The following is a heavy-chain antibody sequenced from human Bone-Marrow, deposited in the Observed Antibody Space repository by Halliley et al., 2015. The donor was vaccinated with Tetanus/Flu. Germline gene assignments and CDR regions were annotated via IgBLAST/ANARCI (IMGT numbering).Heavy chain of an antibody. J-gene: IGHJ4*02. CDR2: IIESGGDT. Sequence: TASGFTFSNYAMSWVRQAPGRGLEWVSGIIESGGDTYYSDSVKGRFTISRDNSKNTLYLQMNSLRDEDTAFYYCAKDYRFQSNEPLLDYWGQGTQVTVSS. CDR3: AKDYRFQSNEPLLDY. V-gene: IGHV3-23*01. D-gene: IGHD1-26*01. CDR1: GFTFSNYA.